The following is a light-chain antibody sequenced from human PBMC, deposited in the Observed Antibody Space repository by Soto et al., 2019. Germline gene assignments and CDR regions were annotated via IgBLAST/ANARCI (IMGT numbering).Light chain of an antibody. V-gene: IGKV3-20*01. Sequence: EIMLTQSPGTLSLSPGERATLSCRASQSGFSSYLAWFQQKPGQPPRLLIYGASSRATGVPDRFSGGGSGTDFTLTISRLEPEDFAMYYCHQYGNSPWTLGQGTKVEI. CDR1: QSGFSSY. CDR2: GAS. J-gene: IGKJ1*01. CDR3: HQYGNSPWT.